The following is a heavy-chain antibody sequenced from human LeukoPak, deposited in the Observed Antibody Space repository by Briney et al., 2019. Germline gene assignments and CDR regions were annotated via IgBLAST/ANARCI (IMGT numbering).Heavy chain of an antibody. V-gene: IGHV1-18*04. CDR3: ARDSDDYYDSSGYGDY. D-gene: IGHD3-22*01. CDR2: INPNSGNT. Sequence: AASVKVSCKASGYTFTGYYMHWVRQAPGQGLEWMGWINPNSGNTNYAQKLQGRVTMTTDTSTSTAYMELRSLRSDDTAVYYCARDSDDYYDSSGYGDYWGQGTLVTVSS. CDR1: GYTFTGYY. J-gene: IGHJ4*02.